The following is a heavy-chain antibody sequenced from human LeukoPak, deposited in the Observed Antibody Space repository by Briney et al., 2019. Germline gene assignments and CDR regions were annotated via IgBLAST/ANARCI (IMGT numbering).Heavy chain of an antibody. J-gene: IGHJ6*03. D-gene: IGHD3-10*01. CDR1: GGSFSGYY. CDR3: ARGRMVRGVISYYYYMDV. Sequence: SETLSLTCAVYGGSFSGYYWSWIRQPPGKGLEWIGEINHSGSTNYNPSLKRRVTISVDTSKNQFSLKLSSVTAADTAVYYCARGRMVRGVISYYYYMDVWVKGTTVTVSS. CDR2: INHSGST. V-gene: IGHV4-34*01.